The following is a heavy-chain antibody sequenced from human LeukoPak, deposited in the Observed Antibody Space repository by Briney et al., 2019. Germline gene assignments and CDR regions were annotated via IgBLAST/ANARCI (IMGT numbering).Heavy chain of an antibody. CDR2: IIPIFGTA. D-gene: IGHD1-1*01. V-gene: IGHV1-69*13. J-gene: IGHJ1*01. CDR3: ARGPVELERLSSEYFQH. Sequence: GASVKVSCKASGGTFSSYAISWVRQAPGQGLEWMGGIIPIFGTANYAQKFQGRVTITVDESTSTAYMELSSLRSEDTAVYYCARGPVELERLSSEYFQHWGQGTLVTVSS. CDR1: GGTFSSYA.